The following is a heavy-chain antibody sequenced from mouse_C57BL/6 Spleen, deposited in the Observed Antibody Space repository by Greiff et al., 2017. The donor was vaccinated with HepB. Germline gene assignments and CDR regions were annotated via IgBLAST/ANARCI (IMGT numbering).Heavy chain of an antibody. J-gene: IGHJ4*01. CDR3: ARRGNDYYAMDY. V-gene: IGHV5-12*01. Sequence: EVKLMESGGGLVQPGGSLKLSCAASGFTFSDYYMYWVRQTPEKRLEWVAYISNGGGSTYYPDTVKGRFTISSDNAKNTLYLQMSRLKSEDTAMYYCARRGNDYYAMDYWGQGTSVTVSS. CDR1: GFTFSDYY. CDR2: ISNGGGST.